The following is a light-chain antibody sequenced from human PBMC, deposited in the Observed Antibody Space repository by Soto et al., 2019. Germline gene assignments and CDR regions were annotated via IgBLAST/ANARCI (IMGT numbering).Light chain of an antibody. CDR1: SSDVGGYDY. Sequence: QSALTQPASVSGSPGQSITISCSGTSSDVGGYDYVSWYQQHPGKAPKLIIYDVSNRPSGVSNRCSGSKSGNTASLTISGLQAEDEADYYCSSYTSSSILVFGGGTKLTVL. J-gene: IGLJ2*01. V-gene: IGLV2-14*01. CDR2: DVS. CDR3: SSYTSSSILV.